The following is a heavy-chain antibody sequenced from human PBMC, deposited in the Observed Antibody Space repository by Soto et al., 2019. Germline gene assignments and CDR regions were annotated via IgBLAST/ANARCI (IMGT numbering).Heavy chain of an antibody. Sequence: QVQLQESGPGLVKPSQTLSLTCTVSGGSISSGAYYWSWIRQHPGKGLEWIGYIYYSGSTYYNPSLKGRVTISVDTSKNQFSLKLSSVTAADTAVYYCARVLWFGELSANWFDPWGQGTLVTVSS. CDR3: ARVLWFGELSANWFDP. D-gene: IGHD3-10*01. J-gene: IGHJ5*02. CDR1: GGSISSGAYY. V-gene: IGHV4-31*03. CDR2: IYYSGST.